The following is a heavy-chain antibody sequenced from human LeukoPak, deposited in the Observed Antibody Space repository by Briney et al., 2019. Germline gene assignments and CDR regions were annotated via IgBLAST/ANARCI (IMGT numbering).Heavy chain of an antibody. CDR3: ARDLYSSSWNYYGMDV. D-gene: IGHD6-13*01. CDR1: GGTFSSYA. J-gene: IGHJ6*02. CDR2: IIPILGIA. Sequence: SVKVSCKASGGTFSSYAISWVRQAPGQGLEWMGRIIPILGIANYAQKFQGRVTITADKSTSTAYMELSSLRSEDTAVYYCARDLYSSSWNYYGMDVWGQGTTVTVSS. V-gene: IGHV1-69*04.